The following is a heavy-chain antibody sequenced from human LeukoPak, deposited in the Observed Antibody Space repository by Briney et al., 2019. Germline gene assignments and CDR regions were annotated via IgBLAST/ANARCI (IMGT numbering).Heavy chain of an antibody. D-gene: IGHD3-22*01. CDR1: GGTFSSYA. Sequence: GASVKVSCKASGGTFSSYAISWVRQAPGQGLEWMGGIIPIFGTANYAQKSQGRVTITADESTSTAYMELSSLRSEDTAVYYCASGYDSSGYLPYYFDYWGQGTLVTVSS. CDR2: IIPIFGTA. V-gene: IGHV1-69*13. CDR3: ASGYDSSGYLPYYFDY. J-gene: IGHJ4*02.